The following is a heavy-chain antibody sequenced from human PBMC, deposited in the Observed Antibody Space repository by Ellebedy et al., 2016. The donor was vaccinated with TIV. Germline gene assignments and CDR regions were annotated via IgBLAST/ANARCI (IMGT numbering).Heavy chain of an antibody. J-gene: IGHJ6*02. CDR3: ARSLYYYDSSGYYYPSYYYYYGMDV. V-gene: IGHV3-7*01. CDR1: GFTFSNYW. D-gene: IGHD3-22*01. CDR2: IKEDGSET. Sequence: GESLKISXVASGFTFSNYWMTWVRQAPGKGLEWVANIKEDGSETYLVDSVKGRFTISRDNAKNSLYLQMNSLRAEDTAVYYCARSLYYYDSSGYYYPSYYYYYGMDVWGQGTTVTVSS.